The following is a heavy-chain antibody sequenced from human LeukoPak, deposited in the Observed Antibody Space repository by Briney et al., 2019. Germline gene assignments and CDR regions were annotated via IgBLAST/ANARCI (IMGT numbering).Heavy chain of an antibody. Sequence: SETLSLTCTLSGDSITSSDHYWVWIRQPPGKGLEWIGSIYYSGSTYYNPSLKSRVTISVDTSKNQFSLKLSSVTAADTAVYYCARVMGYCSGGSCYSFFDYWGQGTLVTVSS. D-gene: IGHD2-15*01. V-gene: IGHV4-39*07. CDR2: IYYSGST. J-gene: IGHJ4*02. CDR3: ARVMGYCSGGSCYSFFDY. CDR1: GDSITSSDHY.